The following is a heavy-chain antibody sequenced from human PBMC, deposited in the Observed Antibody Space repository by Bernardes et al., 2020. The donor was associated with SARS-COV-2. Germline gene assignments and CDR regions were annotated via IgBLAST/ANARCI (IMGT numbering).Heavy chain of an antibody. D-gene: IGHD1-26*01. CDR3: ATGGSYYYYYGMDV. Sequence: VKVSCKVSGYTLTELSMHWVRQAPGKGLEWMGGFDPEDGETIYAQKFQGRVTMTEDTSTDTAYMELSSLRSEDTAVYYCATGGSYYYYYGMDVWGQGTTVTVSS. CDR1: GYTLTELS. V-gene: IGHV1-24*01. J-gene: IGHJ6*02. CDR2: FDPEDGET.